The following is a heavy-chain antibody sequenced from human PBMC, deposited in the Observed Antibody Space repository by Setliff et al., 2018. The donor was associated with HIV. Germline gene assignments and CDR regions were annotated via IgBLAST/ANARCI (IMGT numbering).Heavy chain of an antibody. D-gene: IGHD6-13*01. CDR3: ARVGHSSSYHYYGMDV. CDR2: IIPMFGTG. V-gene: IGHV1-69*05. CDR1: GGTFSSYG. Sequence: SVKVSCKTFGGTFSSYGISWVRQAPGQGLEWMGGIIPMFGTGFYAQKFQGRVTITTDESRSTAYMELSSLSSEDTAVFYCARVGHSSSYHYYGMDVWGQGTTVTVSS. J-gene: IGHJ6*02.